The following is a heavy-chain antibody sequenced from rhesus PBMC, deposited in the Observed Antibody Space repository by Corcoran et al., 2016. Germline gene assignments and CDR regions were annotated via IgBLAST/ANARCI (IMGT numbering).Heavy chain of an antibody. CDR2: VYGNRAVT. J-gene: IGHJ6*01. V-gene: IGHV4-143*01. Sequence: QVQLQESGPGLVKPSETLSLTCTVSGGSIIGSYNWNWIRQSPGKGLEWFGAVYGNRAVTNYNPSLKSRVTISKDTAKNQFSLRLTSVTAADTAVYYCARQGYTDHLGGLDSWGQGVVVTVSS. CDR1: GGSIIGSYN. D-gene: IGHD2-39*02. CDR3: ARQGYTDHLGGLDS.